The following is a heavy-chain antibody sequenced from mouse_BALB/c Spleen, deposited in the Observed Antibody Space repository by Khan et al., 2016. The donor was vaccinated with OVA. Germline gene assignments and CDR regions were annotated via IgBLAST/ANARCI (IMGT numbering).Heavy chain of an antibody. V-gene: IGHV1S136*01. CDR2: INPHNDGT. CDR3: AREETNWYYAFAY. D-gene: IGHD4-1*01. Sequence: EVQLQESGPELVKPGASVKMSCKASGYTFTNYVTHWVKQKPGQGLEWLGYINPHNDGTRFHEKFKGKATLTSAKYSNKAYMELSILTSEASAVSYCAREETNWYYAFAYWGQGTLVTVSA. CDR1: GYTFTNYV. J-gene: IGHJ3*01.